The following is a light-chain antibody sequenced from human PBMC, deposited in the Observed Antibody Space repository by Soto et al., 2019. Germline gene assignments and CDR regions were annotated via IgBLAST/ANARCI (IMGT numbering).Light chain of an antibody. CDR3: QQIYSTPYT. Sequence: DIQMTQSPSSLSASVGDRVTITCRASQSIITYLNWYQQKPGEVPKILIYGASNLQSGVPSMFSGSGAGTDFTLTISSLQPEDIATYYYQQIYSTPYTFGRGAKLDIK. J-gene: IGKJ2*01. V-gene: IGKV1-39*01. CDR2: GAS. CDR1: QSIITY.